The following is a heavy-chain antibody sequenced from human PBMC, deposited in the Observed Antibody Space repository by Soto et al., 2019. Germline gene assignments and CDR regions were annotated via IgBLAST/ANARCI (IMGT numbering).Heavy chain of an antibody. CDR2: MNPTSGNT. Sequence: QVQLVQSGAEVKTPGASVKVSCKASGYTFTKYDMNWVRQAPGQGLEWMGWMNPTSGNTGYAQKFQGRLTMTWDTAIGIAHMELSSLRKEDTAVYYWARSDGPTFNWLDSWGQGALVTVSA. V-gene: IGHV1-8*01. D-gene: IGHD2-21*01. CDR1: GYTFTKYD. CDR3: ARSDGPTFNWLDS. J-gene: IGHJ5*01.